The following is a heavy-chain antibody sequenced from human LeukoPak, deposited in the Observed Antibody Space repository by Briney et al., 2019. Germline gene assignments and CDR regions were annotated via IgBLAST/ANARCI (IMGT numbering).Heavy chain of an antibody. D-gene: IGHD2-2*01. J-gene: IGHJ4*02. Sequence: GGSLRLSCAASGFTFNSYSMNWVRQAPGKGLEWVSYISSRSNYIYYADSVKGRFTISRDNAKSSLYLRMNSLRAEDTAVYYCARVVGGTGGYFDYWGQETLVTVSS. CDR1: GFTFNSYS. CDR2: ISSRSNYI. CDR3: ARVVGGTGGYFDY. V-gene: IGHV3-21*01.